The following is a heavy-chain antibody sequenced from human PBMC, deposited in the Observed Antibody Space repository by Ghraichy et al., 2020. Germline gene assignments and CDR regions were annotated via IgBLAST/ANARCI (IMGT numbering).Heavy chain of an antibody. D-gene: IGHD6-13*01. J-gene: IGHJ4*02. V-gene: IGHV4-59*01. CDR2: IYYSGST. CDR1: SGSISSYY. CDR3: ARIGSSSWYYFDY. Sequence: SETLSLTCTVSSGSISSYYWSWIRQPPGKGLEWIGYIYYSGSTNYNPSLKSRVTISVDTSMNQFSLKVSSVTAADTAVYYCARIGSSSWYYFDYWGQGTLVTVSS.